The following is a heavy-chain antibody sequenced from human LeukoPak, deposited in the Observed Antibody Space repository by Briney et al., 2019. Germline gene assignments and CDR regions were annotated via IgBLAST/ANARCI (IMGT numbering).Heavy chain of an antibody. Sequence: SETLSLTCTVSGGSISSYYWSWIRQPPGKGLEWIGYIYYSGSTNYNTSLKSRVTISVDTSKNHFSLKLSSVTAADTAVYYCASHYCSSTSCPRLDAFDIWGQGTMVTVSS. CDR3: ASHYCSSTSCPRLDAFDI. CDR2: IYYSGST. CDR1: GGSISSYY. V-gene: IGHV4-59*01. J-gene: IGHJ3*02. D-gene: IGHD2-2*01.